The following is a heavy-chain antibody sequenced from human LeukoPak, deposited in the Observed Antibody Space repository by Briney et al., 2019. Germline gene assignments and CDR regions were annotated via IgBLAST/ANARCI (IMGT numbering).Heavy chain of an antibody. V-gene: IGHV1-18*04. D-gene: IGHD6-19*01. J-gene: IGHJ4*02. CDR1: GYTFTSYG. Sequence: GASVKVSCMASGYTFTSYGISWVRQAPGQGLDGMGWISAYNGNTNYAQKLQGRVTMTTDTSTSTAYMELRSLRSDDTAVSYCARCIAVAVPDYWGQGTLVTVSS. CDR2: ISAYNGNT. CDR3: ARCIAVAVPDY.